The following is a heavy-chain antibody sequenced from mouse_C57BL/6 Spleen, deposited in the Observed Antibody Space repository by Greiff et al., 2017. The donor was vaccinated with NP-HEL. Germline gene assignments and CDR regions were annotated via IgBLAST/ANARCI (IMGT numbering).Heavy chain of an antibody. D-gene: IGHD1-1*01. Sequence: EVQLQQSGAELVKPGASVKLSCTASGFNIKDYYMHWVKQRTEQGLEWIGRIDPEDGATKYAPKFQGKATITADTSSNTAYLQLSSLTSEDTAVYYCARNGYYGSSYWYFDVWGTGTTVTVSS. J-gene: IGHJ1*03. CDR2: IDPEDGAT. CDR3: ARNGYYGSSYWYFDV. CDR1: GFNIKDYY. V-gene: IGHV14-2*01.